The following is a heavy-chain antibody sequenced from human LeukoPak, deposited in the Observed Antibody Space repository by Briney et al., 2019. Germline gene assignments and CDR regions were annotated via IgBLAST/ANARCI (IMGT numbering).Heavy chain of an antibody. CDR1: GGSISSATYY. CDR2: IYTSGGT. Sequence: SETLSLTCTVSGGSISSATYYWSWMRQPAGKGLEWIGRIYTSGGTNYNPSLKSRVTISVDTSKNQFSLKLSSVTAADTAVYYCARAPGPHPSDYWGQGTLVTVSS. CDR3: ARAPGPHPSDY. J-gene: IGHJ4*02. V-gene: IGHV4-61*02. D-gene: IGHD3-10*01.